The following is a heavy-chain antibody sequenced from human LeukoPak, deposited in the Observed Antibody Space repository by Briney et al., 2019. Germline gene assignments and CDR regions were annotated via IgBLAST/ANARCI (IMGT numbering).Heavy chain of an antibody. CDR3: AREARVGGALQY. CDR2: INPDGSIK. CDR1: GLTFSTYW. D-gene: IGHD1-26*01. Sequence: AGGSLRLSCAASGLTFSTYWMHWVRQAPGKGLAWVARINPDGSIKTYANSVQGRVTISRGTAKDTLFLQMNSLRAEDTAVYYCAREARVGGALQYWGQGTPVTVSS. V-gene: IGHV3-74*03. J-gene: IGHJ4*02.